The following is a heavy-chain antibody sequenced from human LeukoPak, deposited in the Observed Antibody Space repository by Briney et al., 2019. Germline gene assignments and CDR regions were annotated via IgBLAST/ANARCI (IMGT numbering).Heavy chain of an antibody. Sequence: SETLSLTCTVSGGSISSYYWSWIRQPPGKGLEWIGEINHSGSTNYNPSLKSRVTISVDTSKNQFSLKLSSVTAADTAVYYCARGGRNYDFWSGYSRGWFDPWGQGTLVTVSS. CDR3: ARGGRNYDFWSGYSRGWFDP. CDR2: INHSGST. V-gene: IGHV4-34*01. CDR1: GGSISSYY. D-gene: IGHD3-3*01. J-gene: IGHJ5*02.